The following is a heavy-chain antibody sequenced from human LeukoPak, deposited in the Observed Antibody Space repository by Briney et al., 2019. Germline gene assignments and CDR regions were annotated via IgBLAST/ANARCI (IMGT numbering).Heavy chain of an antibody. CDR3: ARDRSSSWYYFEY. Sequence: GASVKVSCKASGYTFTSYAFSWVRHAPGQGLEWMGWISAYNGNTKYAQKFQGRVTMTTDTSTSTAYMEVRSLRSDDTAVYYCARDRSSSWYYFEYWGQGALVTVSS. D-gene: IGHD6-13*01. CDR1: GYTFTSYA. CDR2: ISAYNGNT. V-gene: IGHV1-18*01. J-gene: IGHJ4*02.